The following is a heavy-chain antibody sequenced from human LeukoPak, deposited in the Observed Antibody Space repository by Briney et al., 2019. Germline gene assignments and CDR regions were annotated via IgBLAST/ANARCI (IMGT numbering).Heavy chain of an antibody. CDR3: TRGSSGREGYYYYYMDV. D-gene: IGHD1-26*01. V-gene: IGHV4-59*01. Sequence: PSETLSLTCTVSGGSISSYYWSWIRQPPGKGLEWIGYIYYSGSTNYNPSLMRRVSISLDTSKNQFSLKLRSVTAADTAVYYCTRGSSGREGYYYYYMDVWGKGTTVTVSS. CDR1: GGSISSYY. J-gene: IGHJ6*03. CDR2: IYYSGST.